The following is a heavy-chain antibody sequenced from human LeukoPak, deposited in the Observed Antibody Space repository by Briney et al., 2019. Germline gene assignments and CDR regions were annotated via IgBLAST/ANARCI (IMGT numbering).Heavy chain of an antibody. V-gene: IGHV3-23*01. CDR1: GFTFSSYA. CDR2: ISGSGGST. J-gene: IGHJ6*02. D-gene: IGHD6-19*01. Sequence: GGSLRLSCAASGFTFSSYAMSWVRQAPGKGLEWVSAISGSGGSTYYADSVKGRFTISRDNSKNTLYLQMNSLRAEDMAVYYCAKDSKQWLDGMDVWGQGTTVTVSS. CDR3: AKDSKQWLDGMDV.